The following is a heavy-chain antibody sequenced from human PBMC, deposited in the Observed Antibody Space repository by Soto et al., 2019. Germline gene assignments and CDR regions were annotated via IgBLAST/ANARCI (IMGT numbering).Heavy chain of an antibody. Sequence: ASVKVSCKASGYTFTSFDINWVRQATGQGLEWMGWMNPNSGNTGYAQKFQGRLTMTRDTSRSTAYMELSSLRSEDTAVYYCAGARTLNTSHYSFDYWGQGTLVTVSS. CDR2: MNPNSGNT. D-gene: IGHD2-2*01. J-gene: IGHJ4*02. V-gene: IGHV1-8*01. CDR3: AGARTLNTSHYSFDY. CDR1: GYTFTSFD.